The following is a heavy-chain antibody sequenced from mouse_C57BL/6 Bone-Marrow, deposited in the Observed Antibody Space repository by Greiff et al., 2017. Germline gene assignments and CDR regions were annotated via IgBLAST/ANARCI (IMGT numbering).Heavy chain of an antibody. CDR1: GYTFTSYW. J-gene: IGHJ3*01. Sequence: QVQLQQPGAELVMPGASVKLSCKASGYTFTSYWMHWVKQRPGQGLEWIGEIDPSDSYTNYNQKFKGKSTLTVDKSSSTAYMQLSSLTSEDSAVYYCARGLQYYGSSYRFAYWGQGTLVTVSA. D-gene: IGHD1-1*01. CDR2: IDPSDSYT. V-gene: IGHV1-69*01. CDR3: ARGLQYYGSSYRFAY.